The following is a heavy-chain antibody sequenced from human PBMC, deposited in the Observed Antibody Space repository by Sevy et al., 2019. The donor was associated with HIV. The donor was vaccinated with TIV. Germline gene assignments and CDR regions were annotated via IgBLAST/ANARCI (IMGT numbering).Heavy chain of an antibody. CDR3: AKALNPALESMIEVIFRTLKGFDV. CDR2: ISATGGGT. J-gene: IGHJ3*01. D-gene: IGHD3-22*01. V-gene: IGHV3-23*01. CDR1: GFTFNTHA. Sequence: GGSLRLSCATSGFTFNTHAMNWVRQAPGKGLEWVSGISATGGGTYYTDSVKGRFTVPRDNSQNTRYLQMNSLRADDTAIYYCAKALNPALESMIEVIFRTLKGFDVWGQGTMVTVSS.